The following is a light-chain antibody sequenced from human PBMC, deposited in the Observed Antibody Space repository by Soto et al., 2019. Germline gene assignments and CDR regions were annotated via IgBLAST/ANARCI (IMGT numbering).Light chain of an antibody. CDR1: QGIANF. CDR2: GAS. V-gene: IGKV1-9*01. CDR3: QQLNSFPIP. J-gene: IGKJ3*01. Sequence: IQLTQSPSSLSASVGGRVTISCRASQGIANFLAWYQQKPVKAPKPLIYGASTLHSGVPSRCTGSGSGTDFTLPITSLQPEHFATYYSQQLNSFPIPFGSGTKVDIK.